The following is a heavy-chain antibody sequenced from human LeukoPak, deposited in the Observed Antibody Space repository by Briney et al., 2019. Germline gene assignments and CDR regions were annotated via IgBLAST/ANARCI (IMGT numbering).Heavy chain of an antibody. CDR3: ARGGFRRWGDYFDY. Sequence: ASVKVSCRASGYTFTGYYMHWERQAPGQGLEWMGWINPNSGGTDYAQKFQGRVTMTRDTSISTAYMELSRLRSDDTAVYYCARGGFRRWGDYFDYWGQGTLVTVSS. J-gene: IGHJ4*02. CDR2: INPNSGGT. D-gene: IGHD7-27*01. CDR1: GYTFTGYY. V-gene: IGHV1-2*02.